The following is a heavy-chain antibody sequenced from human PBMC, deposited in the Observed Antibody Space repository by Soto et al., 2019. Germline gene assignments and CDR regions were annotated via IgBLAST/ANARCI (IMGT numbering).Heavy chain of an antibody. J-gene: IGHJ4*02. V-gene: IGHV3-48*01. CDR3: ARERSGRFDY. CDR1: GFTFSSYS. Sequence: EVRLVESGGGLVQPGGSLRLSCAASGFTFSSYSMNWVRQAPGKGLEWVSYISSSSSTIYYADSVKGRFTISRDNAKNSLYLQMNSLRAEDTAVYYCARERSGRFDYWGQGTLVTVSS. CDR2: ISSSSSTI. D-gene: IGHD3-3*01.